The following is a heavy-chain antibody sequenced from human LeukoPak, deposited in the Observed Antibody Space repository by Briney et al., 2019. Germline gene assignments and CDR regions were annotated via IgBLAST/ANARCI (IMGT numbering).Heavy chain of an antibody. Sequence: ASVKVSCRASGYTFTSYDINWVRQATGQGLEWMGWMNPNSGNTGYAQKFQGRVTMTRNTSISTAYMELSSLRSEDTAVYYCARGGRGWLEHAFDIWGQGTMVTVSS. D-gene: IGHD6-19*01. CDR3: ARGGRGWLEHAFDI. V-gene: IGHV1-8*01. J-gene: IGHJ3*02. CDR2: MNPNSGNT. CDR1: GYTFTSYD.